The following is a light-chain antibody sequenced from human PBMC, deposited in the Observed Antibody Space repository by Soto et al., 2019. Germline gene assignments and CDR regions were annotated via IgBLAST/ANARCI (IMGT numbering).Light chain of an antibody. CDR3: QQYNSYRA. Sequence: DIQMTQSPSTLSASVGDRVTITCRASQSISSWLAWYQQKPGKAPKLLIYDASSLESGVPSRFSGSGSGTEFTLTISSLQPDDFATYYCQQYNSYRAFGGGTKGDIK. V-gene: IGKV1-5*01. CDR1: QSISSW. J-gene: IGKJ4*01. CDR2: DAS.